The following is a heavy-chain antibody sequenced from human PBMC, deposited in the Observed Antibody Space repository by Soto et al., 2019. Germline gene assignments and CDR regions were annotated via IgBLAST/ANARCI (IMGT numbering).Heavy chain of an antibody. CDR3: ARRGLGSGSYYTPLFDY. J-gene: IGHJ4*02. D-gene: IGHD3-10*01. Sequence: QVQLVQSGAEVKKPGASVKVSCKASGYTFTSYAMHWVRQAPGQRLEWMGWINAGNGNTKYSQKFQGRVTITRDTSASTAYMELSSLRSEDTAVYYCARRGLGSGSYYTPLFDYWGQGTLVTVSS. CDR2: INAGNGNT. CDR1: GYTFTSYA. V-gene: IGHV1-3*01.